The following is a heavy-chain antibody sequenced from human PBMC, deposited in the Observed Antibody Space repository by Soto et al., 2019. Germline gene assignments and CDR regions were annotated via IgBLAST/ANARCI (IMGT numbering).Heavy chain of an antibody. Sequence: PSETLSLTCTVSGGSISSYYWSCIRQPPGKGLEWIGYIYYSGSTNYNPSLKSRVTISVDTSKNQFSLKLSSVTAADTAVYYCARADILTGYYIGYWGQGTLVTVSS. CDR3: ARADILTGYYIGY. CDR1: GGSISSYY. CDR2: IYYSGST. J-gene: IGHJ4*02. V-gene: IGHV4-59*01. D-gene: IGHD3-9*01.